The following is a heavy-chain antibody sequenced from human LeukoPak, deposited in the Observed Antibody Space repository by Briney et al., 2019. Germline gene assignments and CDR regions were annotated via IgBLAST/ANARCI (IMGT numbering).Heavy chain of an antibody. CDR3: ARVDRLPPWYFDL. CDR1: GVSISSGGYY. V-gene: IGHV4-31*03. J-gene: IGHJ2*01. CDR2: IYYSGST. D-gene: IGHD3-16*01. Sequence: MPSGTLSLTCTVSGVSISSGGYYWSWIRQHPGKGLEWIGYIYYSGSTYYNPSLKSRVTISVDTSKNQFSLKLSSVTAADTAVCYCARVDRLPPWYFDLWGRGTLVTVSS.